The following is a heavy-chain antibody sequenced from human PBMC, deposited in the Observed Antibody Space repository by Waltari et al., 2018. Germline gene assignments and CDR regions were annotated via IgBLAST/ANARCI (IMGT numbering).Heavy chain of an antibody. CDR1: GGTFSSYA. Sequence: VQLVQSGAEVKKPGSSVKVSCKASGGTFSSYAISWVRQMPGKGLEWMGIIYPGDSDTRYSPSFQGQVTISADKSISTAYLQWSSLKASDTAMYYCARFTYYYDSSGYYWLDYWGQGTLVTVSS. D-gene: IGHD3-22*01. CDR3: ARFTYYYDSSGYYWLDY. J-gene: IGHJ4*02. CDR2: IYPGDSDT. V-gene: IGHV5-51*01.